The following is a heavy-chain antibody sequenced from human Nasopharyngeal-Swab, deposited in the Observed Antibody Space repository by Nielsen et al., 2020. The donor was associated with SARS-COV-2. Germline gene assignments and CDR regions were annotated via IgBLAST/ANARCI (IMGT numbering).Heavy chain of an antibody. D-gene: IGHD3-9*01. CDR1: GFTFSSYS. CDR3: ATDRSLTFEI. CDR2: ITPPVSRA. J-gene: IGHJ4*02. Sequence: GESLKISCAASGFTFSSYSMTWVRQAPGKGLEWVSSITPPVSRAYYADSVKGRFTISRDNAKSSLYLQMDNLRAEDTAVYYCATDRSLTFEIGGQGTQVTVSS. V-gene: IGHV3-23*01.